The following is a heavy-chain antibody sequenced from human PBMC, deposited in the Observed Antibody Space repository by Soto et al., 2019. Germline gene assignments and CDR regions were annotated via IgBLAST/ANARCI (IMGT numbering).Heavy chain of an antibody. CDR1: GFTFSSYD. CDR2: ISDDGSNK. V-gene: IGHV3-30*03. Sequence: QVQLVESGGGVVQPGRSLRLSCAASGFTFSSYDMHWVRQAPGKGLEWVAVISDDGSNKYYADSVKGRFTISRDNSKNTLYLQMNSLRAEDTAVYYCAISSSPDYWGQGTLVTVYS. J-gene: IGHJ4*02. D-gene: IGHD6-13*01. CDR3: AISSSPDY.